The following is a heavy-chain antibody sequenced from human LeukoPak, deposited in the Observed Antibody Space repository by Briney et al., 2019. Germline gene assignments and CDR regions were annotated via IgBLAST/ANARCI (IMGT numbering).Heavy chain of an antibody. CDR3: AREGTTVTTLHYYFDY. V-gene: IGHV1-46*01. J-gene: IGHJ4*02. CDR1: GYTFTSYC. Sequence: APVKVSCKASGYTFTSYCMHWVRQAPGQGLEWMGIINPSGGSTSYAQKFQGRVTMTRDTSTSTVYMELSSLRSEDTAVYYCAREGTTVTTLHYYFDYWGQGTLVTVSS. CDR2: INPSGGST. D-gene: IGHD4-17*01.